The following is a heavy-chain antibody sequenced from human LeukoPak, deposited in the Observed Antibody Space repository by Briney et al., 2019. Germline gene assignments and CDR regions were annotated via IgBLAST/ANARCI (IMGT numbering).Heavy chain of an antibody. CDR2: ISWNSGRI. CDR3: AKDNRVVRGVIDY. J-gene: IGHJ4*02. V-gene: IGHV3-9*01. Sequence: GGSLRLSCAASGFTFNDFAMHWVRLTPGKGLEWVSGISWNSGRIAYADSVKGRFTISRDNAKNSLYLQMNSLRAEDTALYYCAKDNRVVRGVIDYWGQGTLVTVSS. D-gene: IGHD3-10*01. CDR1: GFTFNDFA.